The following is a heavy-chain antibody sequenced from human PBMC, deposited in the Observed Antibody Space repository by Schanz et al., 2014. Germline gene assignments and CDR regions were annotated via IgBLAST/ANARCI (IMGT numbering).Heavy chain of an antibody. CDR3: ARAGYDADNWFDP. Sequence: ESGGGLVQPGGSLRLSCAASGFTFSSYSMNWVRQAPGKGLEWVSYISSASSTINYADSVKGRFTISRDNAKNSLFLQMNSLRAEDTAVYYCARAGYDADNWFDPWGQGTLVTVSS. J-gene: IGHJ5*02. CDR2: ISSASSTI. V-gene: IGHV3-48*01. D-gene: IGHD2-2*01. CDR1: GFTFSSYS.